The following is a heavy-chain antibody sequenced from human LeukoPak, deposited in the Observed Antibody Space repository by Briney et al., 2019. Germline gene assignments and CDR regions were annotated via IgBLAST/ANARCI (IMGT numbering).Heavy chain of an antibody. V-gene: IGHV4-59*01. D-gene: IGHD3-3*01. CDR1: GGSISSYY. CDR2: IYYSGST. CDR3: ARDFWSGFYYYGMDV. J-gene: IGHJ6*02. Sequence: SETLSLTCTVSGGSISSYYWSWIRQPPVKGLEWIGYIYYSGSTNYNPSLKSRVTISVDTSKNQFSLKLSSVTAADTAVYYCARDFWSGFYYYGMDVWGQGTTVTVSS.